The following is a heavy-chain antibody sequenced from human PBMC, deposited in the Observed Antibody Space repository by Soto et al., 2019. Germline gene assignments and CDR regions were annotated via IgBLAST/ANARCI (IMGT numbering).Heavy chain of an antibody. D-gene: IGHD2-2*01. CDR3: ARAFYGDVCSSTSCYPRFFDY. CDR2: INHSGST. V-gene: IGHV4-34*01. J-gene: IGHJ4*02. CDR1: GGSFSGYY. Sequence: SETLSLTCAVYGGSFSGYYWSWIRQPPGKGLEWIGEINHSGSTNYNPSLKSRVTISVDTSKNQFSLKLSSVTAADTAVYYCARAFYGDVCSSTSCYPRFFDYWAQGTLVTVSS.